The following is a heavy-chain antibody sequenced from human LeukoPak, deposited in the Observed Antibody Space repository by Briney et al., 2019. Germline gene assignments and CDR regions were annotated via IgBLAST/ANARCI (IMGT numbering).Heavy chain of an antibody. CDR2: ISAYNGNT. CDR3: ARERFGGSDY. CDR1: GYTFTSYG. Sequence: ASVKVSCKASGYTFTSYGISWVRQAPGQGLEWMGWISAYNGNTNYAQKLQGRVTITRDKSKSIAYLELKSLRSDDTAVYYCARERFGGSDYWGQGTLVTVSS. J-gene: IGHJ4*02. V-gene: IGHV1-18*01. D-gene: IGHD3-10*01.